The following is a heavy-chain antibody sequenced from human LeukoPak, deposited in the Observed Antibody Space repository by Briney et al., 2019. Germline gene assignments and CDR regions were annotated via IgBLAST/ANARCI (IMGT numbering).Heavy chain of an antibody. Sequence: SQTLSLTCAISGDSVSSNSAAWNWIRQSPSRGLEWLGRTYYRSKWYNEYAVPVKSRITINPDTSKNQFSLQLNSVTPEDTAVYFCARGGQGDGYSADEAFDIWGQGTMVTVS. J-gene: IGHJ3*02. CDR2: TYYRSKWYN. D-gene: IGHD5-18*01. CDR1: GDSVSSNSAA. CDR3: ARGGQGDGYSADEAFDI. V-gene: IGHV6-1*01.